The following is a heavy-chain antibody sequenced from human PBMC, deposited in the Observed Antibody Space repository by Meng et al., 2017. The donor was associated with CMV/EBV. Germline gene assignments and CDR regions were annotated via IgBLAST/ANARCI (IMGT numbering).Heavy chain of an antibody. CDR1: GGTFNTYS. J-gene: IGHJ4*02. CDR2: TIPLLDSP. D-gene: IGHD1-26*01. Sequence: SVKVSCKISGGTFNTYSITWVRQAPGQGFELMGLTIPLLDSPSYAQKFRGRVSITTDESTSTVAMELTSLTSEDTAVYYCARDGPGGGNYCLFWGQGPLVTVSS. V-gene: IGHV1-69*16. CDR3: ARDGPGGGNYCLF.